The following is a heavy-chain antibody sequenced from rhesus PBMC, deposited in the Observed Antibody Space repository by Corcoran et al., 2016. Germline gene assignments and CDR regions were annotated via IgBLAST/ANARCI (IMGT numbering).Heavy chain of an antibody. J-gene: IGHJ5-2*02. CDR2: ISGSGGST. CDR3: AKTVTTSSLDV. V-gene: IGHV4-173*01. CDR1: GGSISRNL. Sequence: QLQLQESGPGLVTPSETLSLPCAVSGGSISRNLWRWIRQPPGKGLEWIGRISGSGGSTSYNPSRKSRVTISTDTSKNQFSLKLSSVTAADTAVYYCAKTVTTSSLDVWGRGVLVTVSS. D-gene: IGHD4-23*01.